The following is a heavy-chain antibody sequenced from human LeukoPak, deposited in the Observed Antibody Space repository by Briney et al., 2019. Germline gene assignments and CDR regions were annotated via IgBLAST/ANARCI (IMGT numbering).Heavy chain of an antibody. CDR1: GYDFYGYW. Sequence: GESLKISCKGSGYDFYGYWIGWVRQMSGKGLEWLGIIYPDDSRIIYSPSFEGQFTLSADKSISTAYLQWSSLKASDTAIYYCARFNSPSLSGNRSDPWGQGTLVTVSS. CDR3: ARFNSPSLSGNRSDP. CDR2: IYPDDSRI. J-gene: IGHJ5*02. V-gene: IGHV5-51*01. D-gene: IGHD2/OR15-2a*01.